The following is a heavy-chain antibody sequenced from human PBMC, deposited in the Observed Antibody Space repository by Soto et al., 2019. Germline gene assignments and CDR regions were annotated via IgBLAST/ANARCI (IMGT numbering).Heavy chain of an antibody. D-gene: IGHD6-13*01. CDR2: INHGGVT. CDR1: GGSFSGYH. J-gene: IGHJ4*02. V-gene: IGHV4-34*01. CDR3: ARDLEEQMVWGYFDY. Sequence: SETLSLTCAVYGGSFSGYHWSWIRQPPGKGLEWIGEINHGGVTNYNPSLKSRVTISLDTSKNQFSLKLSSVTAADTAVYYCARDLEEQMVWGYFDYWGQGTLVTVSS.